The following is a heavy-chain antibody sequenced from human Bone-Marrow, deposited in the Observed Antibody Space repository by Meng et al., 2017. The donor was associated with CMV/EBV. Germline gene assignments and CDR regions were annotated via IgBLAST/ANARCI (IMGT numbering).Heavy chain of an antibody. V-gene: IGHV4-59*01. CDR2: IYYSGST. CDR1: GGSISSYY. D-gene: IGHD3-22*01. CDR3: ARDEGPYYYDSSGPGGNWFDP. Sequence: SETLSLTCTVSGGSISSYYWSWIRQPPGKGLEWIGYIYYSGSTNYNPSLKSRVTISVDTSKNQFSLKLSSVTAADTAVYYCARDEGPYYYDSSGPGGNWFDPWGQGTLVTVSS. J-gene: IGHJ5*02.